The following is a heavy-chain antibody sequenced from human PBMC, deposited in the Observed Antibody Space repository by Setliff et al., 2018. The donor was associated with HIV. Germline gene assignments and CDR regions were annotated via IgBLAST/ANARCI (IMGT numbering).Heavy chain of an antibody. J-gene: IGHJ4*01. V-gene: IGHV4-34*01. CDR3: ARGGGITWRSYSFDY. CDR2: INHSEST. D-gene: IGHD3-10*01. Sequence: SETLSLTCAVYGESFSDYYWSWIRQPPGKGLEWIGEINHSESTNYNPSLKSRVTVSVDTSKKQFSLRLSSVSAADTALYYCARGGGITWRSYSFDYWGHGTLVTVSS. CDR1: GESFSDYY.